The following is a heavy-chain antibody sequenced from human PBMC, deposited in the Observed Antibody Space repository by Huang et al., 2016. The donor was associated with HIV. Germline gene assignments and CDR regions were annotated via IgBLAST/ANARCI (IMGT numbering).Heavy chain of an antibody. J-gene: IGHJ5*01. D-gene: IGHD2-8*02. Sequence: QVWLVESGGGVVQPGRPLRLSCVGSGFSFSSYGIHWVRQAPGKGLEWVAFSSYDGNGRSYAGSVKGRFSISRQNSKSTVSLQMNSLRVEDSGVYFCAKGSGHFDSWGQGTLVTVSP. CDR3: AKGSGHFDS. CDR2: SSYDGNGR. V-gene: IGHV3-30*18. CDR1: GFSFSSYG.